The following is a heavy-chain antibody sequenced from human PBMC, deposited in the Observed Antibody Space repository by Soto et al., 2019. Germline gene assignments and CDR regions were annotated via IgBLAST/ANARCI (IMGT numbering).Heavy chain of an antibody. D-gene: IGHD3-10*01. CDR1: RFAFRNYG. CDR3: AKRYGSGSYRAFSSSYGLDI. Sequence: GSLRLSWAASRFAFRNYGMSRVRQGPGKGLEWVSGISPTGEQKFYVDSVKGRFFISRNHSQNALSLVMSKLRGDETAVYYCAKRYGSGSYRAFSSSYGLDIWGQGTSVTVSS. J-gene: IGHJ6*02. V-gene: IGHV3-23*01. CDR2: ISPTGEQK.